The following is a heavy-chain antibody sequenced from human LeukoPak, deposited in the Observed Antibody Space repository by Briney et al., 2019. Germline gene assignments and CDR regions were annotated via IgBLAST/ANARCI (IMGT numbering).Heavy chain of an antibody. CDR3: ARHSSGYSYDY. CDR2: IYDSGST. D-gene: IGHD5-18*01. Sequence: SETLSLTCAVSGGSISSYYWSWIRQPPGKGLEWIGYIYDSGSTNYDPSLKSRLTISVDTSKNQFSLKLRSVTAADTAVYYCARHSSGYSYDYWGQGTLVTVSS. V-gene: IGHV4-59*08. J-gene: IGHJ4*02. CDR1: GGSISSYY.